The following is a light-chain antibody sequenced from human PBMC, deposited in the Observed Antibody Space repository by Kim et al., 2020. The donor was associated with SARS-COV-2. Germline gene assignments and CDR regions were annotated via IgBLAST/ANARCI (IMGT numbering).Light chain of an antibody. CDR1: QSIRSW. CDR3: QQYNSDSLT. CDR2: KAS. J-gene: IGKJ4*01. Sequence: DIQMTQSPSTLSASVGDRVTITCRASQSIRSWLAWYQQRPGKAPNLLIYKASSLESGVPSRFSGSGSGTEFTLTISSLQPDDFATYYCQQYNSDSLTFGGGTKLEI. V-gene: IGKV1-5*03.